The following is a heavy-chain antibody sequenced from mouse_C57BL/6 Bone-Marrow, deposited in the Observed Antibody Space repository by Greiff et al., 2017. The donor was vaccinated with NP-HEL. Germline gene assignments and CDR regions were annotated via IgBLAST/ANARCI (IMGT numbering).Heavy chain of an antibody. D-gene: IGHD1-1*01. J-gene: IGHJ2*01. V-gene: IGHV1-61*01. Sequence: QVQLQQPGAELVRPGSSVKLSCKASGYTFTSYWMDWVKQRPGQGLEWIGNIYPSDSETHYNQKFKDKATLTVDTSSSTAYMQLSSLTSEDSAVYYCARKDYYGSSWDYFDYWGQGTTLTVSS. CDR1: GYTFTSYW. CDR3: ARKDYYGSSWDYFDY. CDR2: IYPSDSET.